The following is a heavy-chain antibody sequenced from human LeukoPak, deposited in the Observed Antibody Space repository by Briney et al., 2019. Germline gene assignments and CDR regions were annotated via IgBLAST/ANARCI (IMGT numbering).Heavy chain of an antibody. D-gene: IGHD1-26*01. CDR3: ARWEGGSYYVFDY. J-gene: IGHJ4*02. CDR1: GGSFSGYY. Sequence: KPSETLSLTCASYGGSFSGYYWSWIRQPPGKGLEWIGEINHSGSTNYNPSLKSRVTISVDTSKNQFSLKLSSVTAADTAVYYCARWEGGSYYVFDYWGQGTLVTVSS. CDR2: INHSGST. V-gene: IGHV4-34*01.